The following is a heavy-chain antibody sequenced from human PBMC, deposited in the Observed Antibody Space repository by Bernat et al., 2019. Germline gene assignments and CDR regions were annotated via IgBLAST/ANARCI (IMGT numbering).Heavy chain of an antibody. D-gene: IGHD5-12*01. CDR3: ARGGLRGDY. CDR2: IYYSGST. CDR1: GGSISSYY. J-gene: IGHJ4*02. Sequence: QVQLQESGPGLVKPSETLSLTCTVSGGSISSYYWSWIRQPPGKGLEWIGYIYYSGSTNYTPSLKSRVTITVDTSKNQFYLKMSSVTAADTAVYYCARGGLRGDYWGQGTLVTVSS. V-gene: IGHV4-59*01.